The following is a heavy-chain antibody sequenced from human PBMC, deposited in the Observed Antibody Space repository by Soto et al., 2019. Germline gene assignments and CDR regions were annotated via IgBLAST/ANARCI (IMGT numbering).Heavy chain of an antibody. CDR3: AKDRRSIGWYYFDY. D-gene: IGHD6-19*01. V-gene: IGHV3-23*01. J-gene: IGHJ4*02. Sequence: PGGSLRLSCAASGFTFSSYTMSWVRQAPGKGLEWVSSISDNGGTTYNADSVKGRFIISRDNSKNTLYLQMSSLRADDTAVYYCAKDRRSIGWYYFDYWGQGTLVTVSS. CDR1: GFTFSSYT. CDR2: ISDNGGTT.